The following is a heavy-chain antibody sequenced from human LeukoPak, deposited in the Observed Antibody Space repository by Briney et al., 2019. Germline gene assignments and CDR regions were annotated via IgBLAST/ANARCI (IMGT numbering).Heavy chain of an antibody. CDR3: ARVPHPPIAARPTYYFDY. D-gene: IGHD6-6*01. Sequence: SETLSLTCTVSGGSISSHYWSWIRQPPGKGLEWIGYIYYSGSTNYNPPLKSRVTISVDTSKNQFSLKLSSVTAADTAVYYCARVPHPPIAARPTYYFDYWGQGTLVTVSS. J-gene: IGHJ4*02. V-gene: IGHV4-59*11. CDR1: GGSISSHY. CDR2: IYYSGST.